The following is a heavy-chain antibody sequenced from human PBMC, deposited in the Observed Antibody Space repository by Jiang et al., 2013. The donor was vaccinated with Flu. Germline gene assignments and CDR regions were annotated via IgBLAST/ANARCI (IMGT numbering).Heavy chain of an antibody. Sequence: PGLVKPSQTLSLTCTVSGGSISSGSYYWSWIRQPAGKGLEWIGRIYTSGSTNYNPSLKSRVTISVDTSKNQFSLKLSSVTAADTAVYYCARESGRCSGGSCYRYFQHWGQGTLVTVSS. CDR2: IYTSGST. V-gene: IGHV4-61*02. CDR3: ARESGRCSGGSCYRYFQH. J-gene: IGHJ1*01. CDR1: GGSISSGSYY. D-gene: IGHD2-15*01.